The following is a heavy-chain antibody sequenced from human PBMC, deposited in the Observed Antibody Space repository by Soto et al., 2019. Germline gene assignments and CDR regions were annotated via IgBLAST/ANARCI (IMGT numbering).Heavy chain of an antibody. V-gene: IGHV3-48*03. CDR2: ISKSGSTK. J-gene: IGHJ4*02. CDR3: VRDRLDSSGYCPFDY. CDR1: GFPFSRYE. D-gene: IGHD3-22*01. Sequence: GGSLRLSCAASGFPFSRYEMHWVRQAPGKGLEWISFISKSGSTKYYADSVTGRFTISRDDARNSLFLQMNSLRAEDSAVYFCVRDRLDSSGYCPFDYWGPGTLVTVSS.